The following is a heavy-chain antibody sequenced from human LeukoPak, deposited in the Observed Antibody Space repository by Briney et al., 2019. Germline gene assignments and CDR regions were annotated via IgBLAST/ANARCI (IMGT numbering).Heavy chain of an antibody. CDR2: INPNSGGT. J-gene: IGHJ5*02. CDR3: ARRGLRYFDWLSKTWGDWFDP. V-gene: IGHV1-2*02. CDR1: GYTFTGYY. Sequence: ASVKVSCKASGYTFTGYYMHWVRQAPGQGLEWMGWINPNSGGTNYAQKFQGRITMTRDTSISTAYMELSRLRSDDTAVYYCARRGLRYFDWLSKTWGDWFDPWGQGTLVTVSS. D-gene: IGHD3-9*01.